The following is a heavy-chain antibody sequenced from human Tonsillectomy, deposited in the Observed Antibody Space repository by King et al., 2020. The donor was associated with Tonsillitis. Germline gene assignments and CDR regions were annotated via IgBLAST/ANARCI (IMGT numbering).Heavy chain of an antibody. J-gene: IGHJ4*02. D-gene: IGHD2/OR15-2a*01. Sequence: QLQESGPRLVKPSETLSLTCTVSGGSISTYYWSWIRQPPGKGLEWIGYISYSGRTDYNPSLKSRVTISVDTSKNQFSLKLSSVTAADTAVYYCARVYGPFDYWGQGTLVTVSS. V-gene: IGHV4-59*01. CDR2: ISYSGRT. CDR1: GGSISTYY. CDR3: ARVYGPFDY.